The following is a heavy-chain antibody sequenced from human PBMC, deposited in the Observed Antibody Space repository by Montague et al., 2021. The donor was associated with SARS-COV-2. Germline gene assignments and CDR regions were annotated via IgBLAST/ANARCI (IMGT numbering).Heavy chain of an antibody. V-gene: IGHV3-30*04. CDR1: GFTFTSYS. J-gene: IGHJ4*02. D-gene: IGHD1-1*01. CDR3: ARVKTGPYVPIDF. CDR2: VSLNGAKQ. Sequence: SLRLSCAASGFTFTSYSMHWVRQAPGKGLEWLALVSLNGAKQYYADSVNGRFTISRDNSKNTLFLQMNSLRAEDTAVYFCARVKTGPYVPIDFWGQGTLVTVSS.